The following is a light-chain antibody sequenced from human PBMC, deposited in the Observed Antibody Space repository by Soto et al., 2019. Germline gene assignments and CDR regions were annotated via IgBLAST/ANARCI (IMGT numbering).Light chain of an antibody. CDR1: SSNIGSNP. J-gene: IGLJ2*01. CDR3: AAWDDGLRGRV. CDR2: SDN. Sequence: QSVLTQPPSASGTPGQRVTISCSGSSSNIGSNPVSWYQQLPGTAPKSLIYSDNQRPSGVPDRISGSRSGTSASLAISGLQSEDEAEYYCAAWDDGLRGRVFGGGTQLTVL. V-gene: IGLV1-44*01.